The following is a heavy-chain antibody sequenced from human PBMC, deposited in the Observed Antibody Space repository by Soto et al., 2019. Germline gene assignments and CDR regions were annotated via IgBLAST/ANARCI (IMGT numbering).Heavy chain of an antibody. J-gene: IGHJ6*02. CDR1: GYSFTDYY. CDR3: ARGGFCDTLNCYEGYYYGMDV. V-gene: IGHV1-2*02. Sequence: QVQMVQSGAEVKKPGASVRVSCKTSGYSFTDYYIHWVRQAPGQGLEWMGWINPNSGGTNYARKFQGRVTLTRDTSINTAYMELSSLTSDDTAVFHCARGGFCDTLNCYEGYYYGMDVWGQGTTVSVSS. CDR2: INPNSGGT. D-gene: IGHD2-2*01.